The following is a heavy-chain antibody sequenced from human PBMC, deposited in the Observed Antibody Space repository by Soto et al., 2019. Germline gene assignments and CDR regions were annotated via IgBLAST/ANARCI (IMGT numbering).Heavy chain of an antibody. V-gene: IGHV1-3*01. CDR3: ARQAEEGYKYGY. CDR1: GYTFTSYG. CDR2: INAGNGNT. J-gene: IGHJ4*02. D-gene: IGHD5-12*01. Sequence: GASVKVSCKASGYTFTSYGISWVRQAPGQRLEWMGWINAGNGNTKYSQKFQGRVTITRDTSASTAYMELSSLRSEDTAVYYCARQAEEGYKYGYWGQGTLVTVSS.